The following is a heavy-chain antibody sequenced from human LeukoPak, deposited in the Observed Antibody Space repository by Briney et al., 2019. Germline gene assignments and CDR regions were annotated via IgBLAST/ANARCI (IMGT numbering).Heavy chain of an antibody. CDR3: GVVPAASGGWFDP. D-gene: IGHD2-2*01. Sequence: SETLSLTCTVSGGSISSGGYYWSWIRQHPGKGLEWIGYIYYSGSTYYNPSLKSRVTISVDTSKKQFSLKLSSVTAADTAVYYCGVVPAASGGWFDPWGQGTLVTVSS. CDR1: GGSISSGGYY. V-gene: IGHV4-31*03. CDR2: IYYSGST. J-gene: IGHJ5*02.